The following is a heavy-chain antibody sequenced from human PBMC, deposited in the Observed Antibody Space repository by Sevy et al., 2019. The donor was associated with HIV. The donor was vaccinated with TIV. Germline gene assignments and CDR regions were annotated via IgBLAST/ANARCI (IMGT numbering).Heavy chain of an antibody. CDR1: GFTFGDYA. D-gene: IGHD2-2*01. J-gene: IGHJ6*02. Sequence: CLRLSCTASGFTFGDYAMSWLRQAPGKGLEWVGFIRSKTYGGTTEYAASVKGRFTISRDDSKNIAYLQMNSLKTEDTAVYYCTRVLGTSTPYYYFGMDVWGQGTTVTVSS. V-gene: IGHV3-49*03. CDR3: TRVLGTSTPYYYFGMDV. CDR2: IRSKTYGGTT.